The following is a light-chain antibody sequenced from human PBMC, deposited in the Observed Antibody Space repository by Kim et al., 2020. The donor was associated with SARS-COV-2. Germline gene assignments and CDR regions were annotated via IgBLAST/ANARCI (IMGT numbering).Light chain of an antibody. CDR2: TDS. Sequence: QSVSIDCSGSSSNSGNNTVSWFQQRPGTAPKLLIYTDSQRPSGVHDRFSGSKSGTSASLAISGLQAEDEADYYCAACDASLKGWVFGGGTKLTV. V-gene: IGLV1-44*01. CDR1: SSNSGNNT. CDR3: AACDASLKGWV. J-gene: IGLJ3*02.